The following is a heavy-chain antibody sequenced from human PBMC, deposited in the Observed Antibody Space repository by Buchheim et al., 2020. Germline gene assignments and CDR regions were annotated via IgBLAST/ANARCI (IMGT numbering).Heavy chain of an antibody. D-gene: IGHD3-22*01. V-gene: IGHV4-59*01. CDR2: IYYSGST. CDR3: ARVLTRSSGYYREAWFDP. CDR1: GGSISSYY. Sequence: QVQLQESGPGLVKPSETLSLTCTVSGGSISSYYWSWIRQPPGKGLEWIGYIYYSGSTNYNPSLMSRVTISVATSQNQLSLKLSSVTAADTAVYYCARVLTRSSGYYREAWFDPWGQGTL. J-gene: IGHJ5*02.